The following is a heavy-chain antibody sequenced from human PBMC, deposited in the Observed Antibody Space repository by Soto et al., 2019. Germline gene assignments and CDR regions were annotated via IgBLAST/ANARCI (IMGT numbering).Heavy chain of an antibody. J-gene: IGHJ4*02. CDR1: GGTFSSYT. V-gene: IGHV1-69*02. D-gene: IGHD3-10*01. CDR2: IIPILGIA. CDR3: ARSKLSSGSGSSKTSNDY. Sequence: ASVKVSCKASGGTFSSYTISWVRQAPGQGLEWMGRIIPILGIANYAQKFQGRVRITADKSTSTDYMELRSLRSEDTAVYYCARSKLSSGSGSSKTSNDYWGQGTLVTVSS.